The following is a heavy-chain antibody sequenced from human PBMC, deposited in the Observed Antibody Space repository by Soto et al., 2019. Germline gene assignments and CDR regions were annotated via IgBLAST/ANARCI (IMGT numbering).Heavy chain of an antibody. CDR2: IDSSSSTI. CDR3: VRDRFGEQLLGPHEAVEL. CDR1: GFTFSPYS. Sequence: EEQLLESGGGLVQPGGSLRLSCAASGFTFSPYSMNWVRQAPGKGLEWVSYIDSSSSTIHYADSVNGRFSISRDNAKNSLWLQMNSLRDDDTVMYYCVRDRFGEQLLGPHEAVELWGQGTLVSVSS. V-gene: IGHV3-48*02. D-gene: IGHD6-19*01. J-gene: IGHJ3*01.